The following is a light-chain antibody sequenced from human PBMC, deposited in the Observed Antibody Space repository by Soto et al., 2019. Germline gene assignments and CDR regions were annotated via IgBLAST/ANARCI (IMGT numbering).Light chain of an antibody. CDR2: DAS. Sequence: EIVMTQSPATLSVSPGERATLSCRASQNIDNKLVWYQQKPGQVPRLLIYDASTRATGIPARFSGSGSGTDFTLTISSLEPEDFALYHCQHRSKFGQGTRLEIK. CDR3: QHRSK. V-gene: IGKV3-15*01. CDR1: QNIDNK. J-gene: IGKJ5*01.